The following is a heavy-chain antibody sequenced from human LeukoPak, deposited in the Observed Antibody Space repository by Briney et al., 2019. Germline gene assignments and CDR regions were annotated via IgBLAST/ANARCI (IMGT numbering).Heavy chain of an antibody. J-gene: IGHJ3*02. Sequence: GASVKVSCKASGYTFTSYDISWVRQATGQGLEWMGWMNPNSGNTGYAQKFQGRVTMTRNTSISTAYMELSSLRSEDTAVYYCARAHYDYVWGRPEDIWGQGTMVTVSS. D-gene: IGHD3-16*01. CDR2: MNPNSGNT. CDR3: ARAHYDYVWGRPEDI. V-gene: IGHV1-8*01. CDR1: GYTFTSYD.